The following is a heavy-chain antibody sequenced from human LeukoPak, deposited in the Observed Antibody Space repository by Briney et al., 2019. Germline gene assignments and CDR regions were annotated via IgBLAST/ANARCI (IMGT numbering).Heavy chain of an antibody. CDR2: IIAYNGNT. J-gene: IGHJ4*02. V-gene: IGHV1-18*01. CDR3: ARGEEGGSYGIAFDY. CDR1: GYTFLSNG. Sequence: GASVQVSSKASGYTFLSNGIIWVGQAPAQGLEWMGWIIAYNGNTNYAQKFQGRVTMTTDTSTSTAYMELRSLRSYDTAVYYCARGEEGGSYGIAFDYWGQGTLVTVSS. D-gene: IGHD1-26*01.